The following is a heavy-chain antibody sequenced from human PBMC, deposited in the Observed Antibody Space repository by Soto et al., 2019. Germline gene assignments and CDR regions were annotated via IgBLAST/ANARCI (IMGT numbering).Heavy chain of an antibody. CDR1: GGSFSGYY. D-gene: IGHD1-26*01. Sequence: SETLSLTCAVYGGSFSGYYWSWIRQPPGKGLEWIGEINHSGSTNYNPSLKSRVTISVDTSKNQFSLKLSSVTAADTAVYYCARTTPIGSYYYGMDVWGQGTTVTV. J-gene: IGHJ6*02. CDR2: INHSGST. CDR3: ARTTPIGSYYYGMDV. V-gene: IGHV4-34*01.